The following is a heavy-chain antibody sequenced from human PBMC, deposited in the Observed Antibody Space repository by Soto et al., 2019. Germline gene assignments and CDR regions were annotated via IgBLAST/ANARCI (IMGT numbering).Heavy chain of an antibody. D-gene: IGHD3-16*02. CDR3: ARDASFRHYYYYMDV. J-gene: IGHJ6*03. V-gene: IGHV3-21*01. CDR1: GFTFSSYS. CDR2: ISSSSSYI. Sequence: GGSLRLSCAASGFTFSSYSMNWVRQAPGKGLEWVSSISSSSSYIYYADSVKGRFTISRDNAKNSLYLQMNSLRAEDTAVYYCARDASFRHYYYYMDVWGKGTTVTVSS.